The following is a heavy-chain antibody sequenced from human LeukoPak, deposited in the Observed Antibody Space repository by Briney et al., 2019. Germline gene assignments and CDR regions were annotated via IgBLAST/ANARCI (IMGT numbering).Heavy chain of an antibody. CDR2: IYYSGSP. CDR3: ARDRYYDISGYYYYYYMDV. D-gene: IGHD3-22*01. J-gene: IGHJ6*03. Sequence: SETLSLTCTVSGGSVSSGSYYWSWIRQPPGKGLEWIGYIYYSGSPNYNPSLKSRVTISLDTSKNQFSLKLSSVTAADTAVYYCARDRYYDISGYYYYYYMDVWGKGTTVTVSS. CDR1: GGSVSSGSYY. V-gene: IGHV4-61*01.